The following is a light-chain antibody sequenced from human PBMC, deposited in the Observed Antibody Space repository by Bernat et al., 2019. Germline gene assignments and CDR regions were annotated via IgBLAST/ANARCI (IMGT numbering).Light chain of an antibody. CDR2: AAS. J-gene: IGKJ3*01. Sequence: DIQMTQSPSSVSASVGDRVTITCRVSQDIRRWLAWYQQKPGKAPKLLIYAASTLQSGVPSRFNGSGSGTNFTLTISSLQPEDFATYYCQQSDNLFAVGPGTKVDVK. CDR1: QDIRRW. V-gene: IGKV1-12*01. CDR3: QQSDNLFA.